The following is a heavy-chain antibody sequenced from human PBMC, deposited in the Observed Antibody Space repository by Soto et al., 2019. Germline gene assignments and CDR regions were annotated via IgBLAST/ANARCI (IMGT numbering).Heavy chain of an antibody. D-gene: IGHD3-10*01. Sequence: ASVKVSCKASGYTFTSYGISWVRQAPGQGLEWMGWISAYNGNTNYAQKLQGRVTMTTDTSTSTAYMELRSLRSDDTAVYYCVTDGSGSYMYYYGMDVWGQGTTVTVSS. CDR2: ISAYNGNT. CDR3: VTDGSGSYMYYYGMDV. CDR1: GYTFTSYG. V-gene: IGHV1-18*01. J-gene: IGHJ6*02.